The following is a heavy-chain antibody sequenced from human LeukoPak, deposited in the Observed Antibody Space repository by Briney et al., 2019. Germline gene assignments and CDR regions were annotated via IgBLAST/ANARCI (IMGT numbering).Heavy chain of an antibody. CDR3: ARGDYGAGSSYNYYGMDV. CDR1: GYSFTTSW. V-gene: IGHV5-51*01. CDR2: IYPDDSDS. Sequence: GESLKISCKGSGYSFTTSWIGWVRQMPGKGLEWMGIIYPDDSDSRYSPSFEGQVTFSVDKSISTAYLQWSSLKASDTAIYYCARGDYGAGSSYNYYGMDVWGQGTPVTVSS. D-gene: IGHD3-10*01. J-gene: IGHJ6*02.